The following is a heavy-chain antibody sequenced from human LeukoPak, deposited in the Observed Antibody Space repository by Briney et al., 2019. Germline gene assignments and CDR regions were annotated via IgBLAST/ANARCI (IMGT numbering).Heavy chain of an antibody. CDR1: GFTFSDYY. CDR3: ARTLSLGYYMDV. V-gene: IGHV3-11*04. CDR2: IISSGSTI. J-gene: IGHJ6*03. Sequence: GGSLRLSCAASGFTFSDYYMSWIRQAPGKGLEWVSYIISSGSTIYYADSVKGRFTISRDNAKNSLYLQMNSLRAEDTAVYYCARTLSLGYYMDVWGKGTTVTVSS.